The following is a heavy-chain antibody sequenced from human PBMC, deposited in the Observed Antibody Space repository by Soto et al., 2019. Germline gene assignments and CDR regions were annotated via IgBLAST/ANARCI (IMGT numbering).Heavy chain of an antibody. CDR3: ARPLVAPVAGPYYYGMDV. J-gene: IGHJ6*02. CDR2: IWYDGNTK. CDR1: GFTFNSYG. V-gene: IGHV3-33*01. Sequence: PGGSLRLSCTASGFTFNSYGFNWVRQAPGKGLERVAVIWYDGNTKYYADSVKGRFTISRDNLRSTVYPQMNSLTAEDTAVYYCARPLVAPVAGPYYYGMDVWGQGTTVTVSS. D-gene: IGHD6-19*01.